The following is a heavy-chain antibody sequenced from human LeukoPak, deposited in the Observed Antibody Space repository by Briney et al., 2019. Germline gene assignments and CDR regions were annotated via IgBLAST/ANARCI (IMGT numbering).Heavy chain of an antibody. D-gene: IGHD3-3*01. J-gene: IGHJ4*02. CDR1: GGSFSGYY. CDR3: ARDRYDFWSGFDY. Sequence: PSETLSLTCAVYGGSFSGYYWIWIRQPPGKGLEWIGEINHSGSTNYNPSLKSRVTISVDTSKNQFSLKLSSVTAADTAVYYCARDRYDFWSGFDYWGQGTLVTVSS. V-gene: IGHV4-34*01. CDR2: INHSGST.